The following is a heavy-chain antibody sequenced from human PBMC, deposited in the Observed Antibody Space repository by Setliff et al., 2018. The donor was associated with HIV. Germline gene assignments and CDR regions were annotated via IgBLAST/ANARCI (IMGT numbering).Heavy chain of an antibody. CDR2: IKEDGTEK. CDR3: ARVYDSSGYSLSIPGY. Sequence: PGGSLRLSCAASGFTVSTYGMHWVRQAPGKGLEWVASIKEDGTEKFYADSVKGRFTFSRDNAENSLYLQMNSLRAEDTAVYYCARVYDSSGYSLSIPGYWGQGTLVTVSS. CDR1: GFTVSTYG. V-gene: IGHV3-7*01. J-gene: IGHJ4*01. D-gene: IGHD3-22*01.